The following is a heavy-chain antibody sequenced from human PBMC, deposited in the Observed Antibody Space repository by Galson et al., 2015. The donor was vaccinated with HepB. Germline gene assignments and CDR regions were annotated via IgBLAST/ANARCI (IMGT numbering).Heavy chain of an antibody. CDR1: GSGFTDYW. CDR2: VDPSDSYT. CDR3: ARHMSYGMDV. Sequence: QSGAEVKKPGESLSISCQGSGSGFTDYWISWVRQMPGKGLEWMGRVDPSDSYTEYSPSFHGHVTMSTDKPISTAYLQWSSLKASDTAIYYCARHMSYGMDVWGQGTTVTVSS. V-gene: IGHV5-10-1*01. J-gene: IGHJ6*02.